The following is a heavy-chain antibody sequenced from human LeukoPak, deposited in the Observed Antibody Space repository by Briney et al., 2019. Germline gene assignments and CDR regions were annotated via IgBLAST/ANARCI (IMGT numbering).Heavy chain of an antibody. CDR1: GFTFISYG. CDR2: ISYDGSNQ. Sequence: GRSLRLSCEASGFTFISYGMHWVRQAPGKGLEWVAGISYDGSNQYYTDSVKGRFTISRDNSKNTLYLQMNSLRPEDTAVYYCAKPRGGDSRAFDLWGQGTMVTVSS. D-gene: IGHD2-21*02. J-gene: IGHJ3*01. CDR3: AKPRGGDSRAFDL. V-gene: IGHV3-30*18.